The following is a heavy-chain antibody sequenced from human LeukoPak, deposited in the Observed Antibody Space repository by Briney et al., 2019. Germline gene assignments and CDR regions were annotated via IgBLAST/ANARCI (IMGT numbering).Heavy chain of an antibody. Sequence: SETLSLTCTVSGGSISSSSYYWGWIRQPPGKGLEWIGSIYYSGSTYYNPSLKSRGTISVDTSKNQFSLKLSSVTAADTAVYYCASMYGDYLYYFDYWGQGTLVTVSS. J-gene: IGHJ4*02. CDR2: IYYSGST. CDR1: GGSISSSSYY. D-gene: IGHD4-17*01. CDR3: ASMYGDYLYYFDY. V-gene: IGHV4-39*07.